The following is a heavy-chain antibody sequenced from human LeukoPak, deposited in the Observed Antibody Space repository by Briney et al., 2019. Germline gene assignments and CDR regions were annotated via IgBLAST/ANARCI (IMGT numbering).Heavy chain of an antibody. J-gene: IGHJ6*03. CDR1: GYSISSGYY. V-gene: IGHV4-38-2*01. Sequence: SETLSLTCAVSGYSISSGYYWGWIRQPPGKGLEWIGSIYHSGSTYYNPSLKSRVTISVDTSKNQFSLKLSSVTAADTAVYYFARLHYYYYMDVWGKGTTVTVSS. CDR2: IYHSGST. CDR3: ARLHYYYYMDV.